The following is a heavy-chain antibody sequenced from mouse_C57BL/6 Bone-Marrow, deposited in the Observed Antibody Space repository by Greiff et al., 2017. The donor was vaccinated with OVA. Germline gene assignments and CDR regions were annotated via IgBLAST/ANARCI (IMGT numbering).Heavy chain of an antibody. J-gene: IGHJ1*03. V-gene: IGHV1-82*01. CDR3: AIYYSNYEGYFDV. D-gene: IGHD2-5*01. CDR1: GYAFSSSW. CDR2: IYPGDGDT. Sequence: VKLQQSGPELVKPGASVKISCKASGYAFSSSWMNWVKQRPGKGLEWIGRIYPGDGDTNYNGKFKGKATLTADKSSSTAYMQLSSLTSEDSAVYFCAIYYSNYEGYFDVWGTGTTVTVSS.